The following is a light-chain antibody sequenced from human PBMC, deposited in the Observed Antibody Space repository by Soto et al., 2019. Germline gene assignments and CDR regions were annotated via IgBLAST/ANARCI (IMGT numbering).Light chain of an antibody. CDR2: GAS. V-gene: IGKV3-15*01. CDR1: QSVSSN. J-gene: IGKJ1*01. CDR3: QQYNNWPRT. Sequence: EIVMTQSPATLSVSPGERATLSCRASQSVSSNLAWYQQKPGQAPRLLIYGASTRATGIPARFSGSGSGTEFTLTISSLQSEDFALYYCQQYNNWPRTFGQGTEVEIK.